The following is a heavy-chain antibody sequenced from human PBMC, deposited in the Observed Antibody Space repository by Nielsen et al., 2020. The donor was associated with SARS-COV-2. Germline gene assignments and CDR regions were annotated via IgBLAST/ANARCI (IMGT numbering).Heavy chain of an antibody. CDR2: IGGGGART. J-gene: IGHJ6*02. V-gene: IGHV3-23*01. Sequence: GESLKISCAASGFTFSTYAVNWVRQAPGKGLEWVSGIGGGGARTFYADSVKGRFTVSRDNSKNTLYLQMNILRAEDTAVYYCAKRSLFSSNYCYGLDVWGQGTTVIVPS. D-gene: IGHD2-21*01. CDR1: GFTFSTYA. CDR3: AKRSLFSSNYCYGLDV.